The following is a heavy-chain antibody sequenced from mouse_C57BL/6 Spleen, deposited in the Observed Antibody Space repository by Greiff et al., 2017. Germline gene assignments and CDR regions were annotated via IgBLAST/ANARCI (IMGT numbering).Heavy chain of an antibody. CDR2: IYPGDGDT. CDR1: GYAFSSYW. V-gene: IGHV1-80*01. CDR3: ARSGGEEYFDY. Sequence: QVQLQQSGAELVKPGASVKISCKASGYAFSSYWMNWVKQRPGKGLEWIGQIYPGDGDTNYNGKFKGKATLTTDKSSSTAYMQLSSLPSDDSAVYDCARSGGEEYFDYWGQGTTLTVSS. J-gene: IGHJ2*01. D-gene: IGHD3-1*01.